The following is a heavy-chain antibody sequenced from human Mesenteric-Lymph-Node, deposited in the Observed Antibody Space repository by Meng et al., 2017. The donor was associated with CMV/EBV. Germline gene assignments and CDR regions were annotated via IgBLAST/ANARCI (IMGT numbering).Heavy chain of an antibody. D-gene: IGHD2-15*01. J-gene: IGHJ4*02. V-gene: IGHV3-7*01. CDR1: GFTFSNYW. CDR2: IKQDGSDK. Sequence: GGSLRLSCAASGFTFSNYWMSWVRQAPGEGLEWVANIKQDGSDKYYGDSVKGRFTVSRDTSKNTMYLQMNSLRPEDTAAYYCARDVRGYCSDDSCYGIRGQGTRVTVSS. CDR3: ARDVRGYCSDDSCYGI.